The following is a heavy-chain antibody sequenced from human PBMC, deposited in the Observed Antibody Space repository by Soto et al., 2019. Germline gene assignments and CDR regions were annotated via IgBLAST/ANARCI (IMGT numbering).Heavy chain of an antibody. CDR3: ARFRSYQLLSRNNYYYYGMDV. CDR1: GGSSSGYY. D-gene: IGHD2-2*01. J-gene: IGHJ6*02. V-gene: IGHV4-34*01. Sequence: PSETLSLTCAVYGGSSSGYYWSWIRQPPGKGLEWIGEINHSGSTNYNPSLKSRVTISVDTSKNQFSLKLSSVTAADTAVYYCARFRSYQLLSRNNYYYYGMDVWGQGTTVTVSS. CDR2: INHSGST.